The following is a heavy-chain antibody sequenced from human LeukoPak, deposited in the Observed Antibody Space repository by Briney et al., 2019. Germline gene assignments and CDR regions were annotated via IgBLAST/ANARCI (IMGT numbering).Heavy chain of an antibody. V-gene: IGHV3-48*03. CDR2: ISSSGSTI. Sequence: GGSLRLSCAASGFTFSSYEMNWVRQAPGKGLEWVSYISSSGSTIYYADSVKGRFTISRDNAKNSLYLQMNSLRAEDTAVYYCARGSYSSGWSPYYYYYMDVWGKGTTVTVSS. D-gene: IGHD6-19*01. J-gene: IGHJ6*03. CDR1: GFTFSSYE. CDR3: ARGSYSSGWSPYYYYYMDV.